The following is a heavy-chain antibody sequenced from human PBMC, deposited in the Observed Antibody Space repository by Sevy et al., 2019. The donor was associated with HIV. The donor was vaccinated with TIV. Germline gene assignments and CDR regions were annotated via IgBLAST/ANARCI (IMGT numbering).Heavy chain of an antibody. V-gene: IGHV3-74*01. J-gene: IGHJ4*02. Sequence: GGSLRLSCAASGFTSSSYWMHWVRQAPGKGLVWVSRINSDGSSTSYADSVKGRFTISRDNAKNTLYLQMNSLRAEDTAVYYCARDSSAADSSGYYWVDYWGQGTLVTVSS. CDR3: ARDSSAADSSGYYWVDY. CDR2: INSDGSST. D-gene: IGHD3-22*01. CDR1: GFTSSSYW.